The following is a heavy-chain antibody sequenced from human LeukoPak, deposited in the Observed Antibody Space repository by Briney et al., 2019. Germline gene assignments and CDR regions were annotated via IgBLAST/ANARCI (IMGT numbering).Heavy chain of an antibody. CDR1: GFTVSSYY. D-gene: IGHD1-1*01. V-gene: IGHV3-53*01. CDR3: ARGGVNYWNPRY. Sequence: GSLRLSCVASGFTVSSYYMSWVRQAPGKGLEWVSLLYTGGTTYYADSVEGRFTIPSDDSKNTIYLQMNTLRAEDTAVYYCARGGVNYWNPRYWGQGTLVTVSS. J-gene: IGHJ4*02. CDR2: LYTGGTT.